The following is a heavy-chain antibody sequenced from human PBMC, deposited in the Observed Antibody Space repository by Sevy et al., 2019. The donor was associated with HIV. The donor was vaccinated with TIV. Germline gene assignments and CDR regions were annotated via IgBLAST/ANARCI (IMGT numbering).Heavy chain of an antibody. CDR2: IFPGDSDT. J-gene: IGHJ3*02. D-gene: IGHD6-13*01. Sequence: GESLKISCKGSGYSFTNYWIAWVRQMPGKGLEWMGIIFPGDSDTRYSPSFQGQVTISADKSISTAYLQWRSLKASDNSMYYCARERRCGSSWKDAFDIWGQGTMVTVSS. V-gene: IGHV5-51*01. CDR1: GYSFTNYW. CDR3: ARERRCGSSWKDAFDI.